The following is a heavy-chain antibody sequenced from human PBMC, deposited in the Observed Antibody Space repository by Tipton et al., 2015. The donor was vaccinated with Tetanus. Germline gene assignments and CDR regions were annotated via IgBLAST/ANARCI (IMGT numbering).Heavy chain of an antibody. J-gene: IGHJ6*02. CDR2: IYYSGST. Sequence: TLSLTCTVSGGSISSYYWSWIRQPPGKGLEWIGYIYYSGSTNYNPSLKSRVTISVDTSKNQFSLKLSSVTAADTAVYYCARVSGTVTTSGYYGMGVWGQGTTVTVSS. CDR1: GGSISSYY. CDR3: ARVSGTVTTSGYYGMGV. D-gene: IGHD4-17*01. V-gene: IGHV4-59*01.